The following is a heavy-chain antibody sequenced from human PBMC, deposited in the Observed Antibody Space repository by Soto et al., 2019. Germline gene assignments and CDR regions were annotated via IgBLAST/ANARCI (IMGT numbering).Heavy chain of an antibody. Sequence: EVRLLESGGGLVQPGGSLRLSCAASGFTFSSYAMTWVRQAPGKGLAWFSAISGSGGSTYYADSVKGRFTVSRDNSKNTLYLQMNSLRAEDTAIYYCAKGRGFSYLTSQDYWGQGTLVTVSS. CDR1: GFTFSSYA. V-gene: IGHV3-23*01. CDR2: ISGSGGST. D-gene: IGHD5-18*01. J-gene: IGHJ4*02. CDR3: AKGRGFSYLTSQDY.